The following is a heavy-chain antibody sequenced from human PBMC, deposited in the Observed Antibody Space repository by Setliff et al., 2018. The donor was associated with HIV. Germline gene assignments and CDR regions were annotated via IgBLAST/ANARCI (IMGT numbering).Heavy chain of an antibody. CDR3: AKNLFSSRWSPLDY. J-gene: IGHJ4*02. V-gene: IGHV3-74*03. CDR2: INSDRSIT. D-gene: IGHD6-13*01. Sequence: GGSLRLSCAASGFTFSGSWMHWVRQAPGEGLVWISRINSDRSITAYADSVKGRFTISRDNSKNTLYLQMNSLRSEDSAVYYCAKNLFSSRWSPLDYWGQGTLVTVSS. CDR1: GFTFSGSW.